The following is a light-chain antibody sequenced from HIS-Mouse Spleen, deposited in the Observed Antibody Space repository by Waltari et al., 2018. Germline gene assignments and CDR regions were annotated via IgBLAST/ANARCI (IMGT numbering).Light chain of an antibody. Sequence: QSALTQPASVSGSPGQSITISCTGTSMYVWSFNLVSWYQQHPGKAPKPMVYEGSKRPSGVSNRFSGSKSGNTASLTISGLQAEDEADYYCCSYAGSSTWVFGGGTKLTVL. CDR3: CSYAGSSTWV. V-gene: IGLV2-23*01. J-gene: IGLJ3*02. CDR2: EGS. CDR1: SMYVWSFNL.